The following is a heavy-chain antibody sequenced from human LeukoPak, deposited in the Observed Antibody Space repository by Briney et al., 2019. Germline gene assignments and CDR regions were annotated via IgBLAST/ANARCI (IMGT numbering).Heavy chain of an antibody. Sequence: SETLSLTCTVSGGSISSYYWSWIRQPPGKGLEWTGYIYYSGSTNYNPSLKSRVTISVDTSKDQFSLKLSSVTAADTAVYYCARGPTAGMGYYYYGMDVWGQGTTVTVSS. CDR1: GGSISSYY. J-gene: IGHJ6*02. D-gene: IGHD6-19*01. V-gene: IGHV4-59*01. CDR3: ARGPTAGMGYYYYGMDV. CDR2: IYYSGST.